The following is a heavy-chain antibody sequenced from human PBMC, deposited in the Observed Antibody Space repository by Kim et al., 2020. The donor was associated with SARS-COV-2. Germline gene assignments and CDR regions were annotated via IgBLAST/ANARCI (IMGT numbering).Heavy chain of an antibody. Sequence: GGSLRLSCAASGFTFSSYWMSWVRQAPGKGLEWVANIKQDGSEKYYVDSVKGRFTISRDNAKNSLYLQMNSLRAEDTAVYYCASSGSYYRFDYWGQGTLVTVSS. V-gene: IGHV3-7*01. D-gene: IGHD1-26*01. J-gene: IGHJ4*02. CDR3: ASSGSYYRFDY. CDR2: IKQDGSEK. CDR1: GFTFSSYW.